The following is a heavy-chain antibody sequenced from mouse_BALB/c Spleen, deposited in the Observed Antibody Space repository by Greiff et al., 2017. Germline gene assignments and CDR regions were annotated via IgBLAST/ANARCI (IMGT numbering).Heavy chain of an antibody. D-gene: IGHD2-4*01. CDR3: ARYDYDEAY. V-gene: IGHV5-6-5*01. CDR1: GFTFSSYA. J-gene: IGHJ3*01. CDR2: ISSGGST. Sequence: EVMLVESGGGLVKPGGSLKLSCAASGFTFSSYAMSWVRQTPEKRLEWVASISSGGSTYYPDSVKGRFTISRDNARNILYLQMSSLRSEDTAMYYCARYDYDEAYWGQGTLVTVSA.